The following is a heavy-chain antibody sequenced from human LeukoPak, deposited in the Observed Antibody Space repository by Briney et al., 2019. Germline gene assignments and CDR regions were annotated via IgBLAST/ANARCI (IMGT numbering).Heavy chain of an antibody. CDR1: GGSISTYY. CDR2: INYRGTT. Sequence: PPETPSLTCTVSGGSISTYYWSWIRQPPGKGLEWIAYINYRGTTDSNPSLKSRVTISVDTSKNQFSLKLTSVTAADTAVYYCARGATASYFDYWGQGTLV. J-gene: IGHJ4*02. CDR3: ARGATASYFDY. D-gene: IGHD1-26*01. V-gene: IGHV4-59*12.